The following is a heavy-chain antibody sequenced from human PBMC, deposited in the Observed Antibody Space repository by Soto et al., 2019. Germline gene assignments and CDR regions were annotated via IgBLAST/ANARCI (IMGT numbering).Heavy chain of an antibody. D-gene: IGHD3-3*01. CDR2: ISGSGGST. J-gene: IGHJ6*03. Sequence: PGGSLRLSCAASGFTFSSYAMSWVRQAPGKGLEWVSAISGSGGSTYYADSVKGRFTISRDNSKNTLYLQMNSLRAEDTAVYYCAKTYYDFWSGYRGYYYYMYVWGKGTTVTVSS. CDR1: GFTFSSYA. V-gene: IGHV3-23*01. CDR3: AKTYYDFWSGYRGYYYYMYV.